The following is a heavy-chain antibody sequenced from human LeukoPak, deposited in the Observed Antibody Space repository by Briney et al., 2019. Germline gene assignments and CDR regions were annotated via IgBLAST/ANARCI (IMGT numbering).Heavy chain of an antibody. CDR1: GGTFSSYA. CDR2: IIPIFGTA. V-gene: IGHV1-69*05. D-gene: IGHD6-19*01. J-gene: IGHJ4*02. CDR3: ARGGIAVAGFDY. Sequence: ASVKVSCKASGGTFSSYAISWVRQAPGQGLEWMGGIIPIFGTANYAQKFQGRVTITTDESTSTAYMELSSLRSEDTAAYYCARGGIAVAGFDYWGQGTLVTVSS.